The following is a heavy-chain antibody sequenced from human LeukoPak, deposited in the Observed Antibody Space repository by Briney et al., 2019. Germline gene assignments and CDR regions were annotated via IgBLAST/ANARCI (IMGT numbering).Heavy chain of an antibody. V-gene: IGHV3-30*18. D-gene: IGHD6-19*01. CDR3: AKDPIAVAGNNYYRMDV. Sequence: GRSLRLSCAASGFTFSRYGMYWVRQAPGKGLEWVAVISSDGTNKYYADSVKGRFTISRDNSKNTLYLQMNSLRAEDTAVYYCAKDPIAVAGNNYYRMDVWGQGTTVSVSS. CDR2: ISSDGTNK. CDR1: GFTFSRYG. J-gene: IGHJ6*02.